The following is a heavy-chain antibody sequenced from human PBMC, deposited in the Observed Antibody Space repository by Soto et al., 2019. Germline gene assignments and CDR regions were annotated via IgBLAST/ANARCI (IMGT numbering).Heavy chain of an antibody. D-gene: IGHD6-19*01. J-gene: IGHJ4*02. CDR1: GFTFSSYA. Sequence: GGSLRLSCAASGFTFSSYAMSWVRQAPGKGLEWVSAISGSGGSTYYADSVKGRFTISRDNSKNTLYLQMNSLRAEDTAVYYCAKDKGRNDTYRTSFIAVFDYWGQGTLVTVSS. CDR2: ISGSGGST. CDR3: AKDKGRNDTYRTSFIAVFDY. V-gene: IGHV3-23*01.